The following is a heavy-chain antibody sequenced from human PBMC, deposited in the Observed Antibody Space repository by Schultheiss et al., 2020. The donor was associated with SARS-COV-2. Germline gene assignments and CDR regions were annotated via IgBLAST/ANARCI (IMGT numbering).Heavy chain of an antibody. Sequence: SVKVSCKASGGTFSSYAISWVRQAPGQGLEWMEGIIPIFGTANYAQKFQGRVTITADKSTSTAYMELSSLRSEDTAVYYCARTPDGWFFDYWGQGTLVTVSS. V-gene: IGHV1-69*06. CDR2: IIPIFGTA. CDR1: GGTFSSYA. D-gene: IGHD6-19*01. CDR3: ARTPDGWFFDY. J-gene: IGHJ4*02.